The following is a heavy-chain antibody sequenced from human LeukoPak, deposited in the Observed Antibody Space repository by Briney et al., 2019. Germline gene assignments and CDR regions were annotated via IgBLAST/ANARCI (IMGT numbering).Heavy chain of an antibody. CDR2: IIPNFGTA. CDR1: GGTFSSYA. J-gene: IGHJ6*03. CDR3: ARGRYYDFWSGYEPYYMDV. Sequence: ASVKVSCKASGGTFSSYAISWVRQAPGQGLEWMGGIIPNFGTANYAQKFQGRVTITTDESTSTAYMELSSLRSEDTAVYYCARGRYYDFWSGYEPYYMDVWGKGTTVTVSS. V-gene: IGHV1-69*05. D-gene: IGHD3-3*01.